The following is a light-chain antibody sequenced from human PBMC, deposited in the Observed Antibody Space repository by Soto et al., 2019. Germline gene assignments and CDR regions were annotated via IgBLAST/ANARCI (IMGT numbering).Light chain of an antibody. J-gene: IGKJ3*01. Sequence: AIRMTQSPSSFSASTGDRVTITCRASQGISSYLAWYQQKPGKAPKLLIYAASTLQSGVPSRFSGSGSGTDFTLTISCLQSEDFATYYCQQYYSYPQVTFGPGNKVDIK. CDR2: AAS. CDR1: QGISSY. V-gene: IGKV1-8*01. CDR3: QQYYSYPQVT.